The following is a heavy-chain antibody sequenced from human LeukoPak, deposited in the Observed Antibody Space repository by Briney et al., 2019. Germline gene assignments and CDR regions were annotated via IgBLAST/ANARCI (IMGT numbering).Heavy chain of an antibody. J-gene: IGHJ6*03. CDR3: ARFRGTPYYYYYMDV. Sequence: PSETLSLTCTVSGGSISNYYWSWIRQPPGKGLEWIGYIYYSGSTNYTPSLKSRVTVSVDTSKNQFSLKLSSVTAADTAVYYCARFRGTPYYYYYMDVWGKGTTVTVSS. CDR1: GGSISNYY. CDR2: IYYSGST. V-gene: IGHV4-59*01. D-gene: IGHD1-1*01.